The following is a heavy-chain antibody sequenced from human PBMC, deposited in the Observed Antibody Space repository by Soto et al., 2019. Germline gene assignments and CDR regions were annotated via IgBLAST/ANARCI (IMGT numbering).Heavy chain of an antibody. CDR2: IYYSGST. CDR3: ARDPQSGWLDY. V-gene: IGHV4-59*01. CDR1: GGSISSYY. Sequence: SETLSLTCTVSGGSISSYYWSWIRQPPGKGLEWIGYIYYSGSTNYNPSLKSRVTISVDTSKNQFSLKLSSVTAADTAVYYCARDPQSGWLDYWGQGTLVTVSS. J-gene: IGHJ4*02. D-gene: IGHD6-19*01.